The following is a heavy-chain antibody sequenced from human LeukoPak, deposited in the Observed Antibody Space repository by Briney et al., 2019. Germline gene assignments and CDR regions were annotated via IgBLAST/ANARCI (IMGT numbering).Heavy chain of an antibody. J-gene: IGHJ4*02. CDR2: IYTSGST. D-gene: IGHD3-3*01. CDR1: GGSISSYY. Sequence: SETLSLTCTVSGGSISSYYWSWIRQPAGKGLEWIGRIYTSGSTNYNPSLKSRVTISVDKSKNQFSLKLSSVTAADTAVYYCARGPVTIFGVVIIPDYFDYWGQGAMVTVSS. CDR3: ARGPVTIFGVVIIPDYFDY. V-gene: IGHV4-4*07.